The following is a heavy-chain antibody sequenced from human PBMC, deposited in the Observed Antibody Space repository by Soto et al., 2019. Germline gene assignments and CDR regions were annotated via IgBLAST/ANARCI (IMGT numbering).Heavy chain of an antibody. CDR1: GFTFSSYW. V-gene: IGHV3-74*01. D-gene: IGHD4-4*01. CDR3: ARVGRMGGVRETTVLYYYYYYMDV. Sequence: GGSLRLSCAASGFTFSSYWMHWVRQAPGKGLVWVSRINSDGSSTSYADSVKGGFTISRDNAKNTLYLQMNSLRAEDTAVYYCARVGRMGGVRETTVLYYYYYYMDVWGKGTTVTVSS. J-gene: IGHJ6*03. CDR2: INSDGSST.